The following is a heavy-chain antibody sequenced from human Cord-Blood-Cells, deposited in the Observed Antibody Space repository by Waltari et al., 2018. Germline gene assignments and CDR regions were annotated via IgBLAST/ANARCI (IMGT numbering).Heavy chain of an antibody. D-gene: IGHD6-6*01. V-gene: IGHV3-21*01. CDR1: GFTFSSYS. J-gene: IGHJ3*02. CDR3: ARVGSSFFAFDI. CDR2: ISSSSSYI. Sequence: EVQLVESGGCLVKPGGSLRLSCAASGFTFSSYSMTWVRQAPGKGLEWVSSISSSSSYIYYADSVKGRFTISRDNAKNSLYLQMNSLRAEDTAVYYCARVGSSFFAFDIWGQGTMVTVSS.